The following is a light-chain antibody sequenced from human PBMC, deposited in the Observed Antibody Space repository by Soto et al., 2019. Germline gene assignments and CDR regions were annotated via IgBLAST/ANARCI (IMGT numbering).Light chain of an antibody. CDR2: GNS. Sequence: QSVLTQPPSVSGAPGQRVTISCTGSSSNIGAGYDVHWYQQLPGTAPKLLIYGNSNRPSGVPDRFSGSKSGTSASLAITGLQAEDEADYYCQSYDNSLSSALVFGGGTKLTVL. CDR1: SSNIGAGYD. V-gene: IGLV1-40*01. J-gene: IGLJ2*01. CDR3: QSYDNSLSSALV.